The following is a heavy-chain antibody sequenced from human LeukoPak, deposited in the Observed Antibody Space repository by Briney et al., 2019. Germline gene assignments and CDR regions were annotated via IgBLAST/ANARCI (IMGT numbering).Heavy chain of an antibody. J-gene: IGHJ4*02. Sequence: GGSLRLSCAASGFTFSSYTMNWVRRATGKGLECVSSISRSSTYIYFADSFSGRFTVSRDNGKNSVYLQMNSLRAEDTAVYYCARDLETRGSHVVHYFHPFDYWGQGTQVTISS. CDR2: ISRSSTYI. V-gene: IGHV3-21*01. D-gene: IGHD1-26*01. CDR1: GFTFSSYT. CDR3: ARDLETRGSHVVHYFHPFDY.